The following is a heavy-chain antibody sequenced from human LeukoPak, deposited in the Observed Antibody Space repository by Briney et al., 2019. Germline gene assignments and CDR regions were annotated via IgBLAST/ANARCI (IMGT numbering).Heavy chain of an antibody. Sequence: SETLSLTCAVYGGSFSGYYWSWIRQPPGKGLEWIGEINHSGSTNYNPSLKSQVTISVDTSKNQFSLKLSSVTAADTAVYYCAVSSGWSPFYYYYGMDVWGQGTTVTVSS. V-gene: IGHV4-34*01. J-gene: IGHJ6*02. CDR3: AVSSGWSPFYYYYGMDV. D-gene: IGHD6-19*01. CDR2: INHSGST. CDR1: GGSFSGYY.